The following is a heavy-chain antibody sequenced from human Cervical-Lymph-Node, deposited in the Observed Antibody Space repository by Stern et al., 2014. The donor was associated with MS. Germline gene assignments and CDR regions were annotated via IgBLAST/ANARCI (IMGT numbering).Heavy chain of an antibody. D-gene: IGHD1-14*01. CDR2: IYDSRTT. V-gene: IGHV4-30-4*01. Sequence: EQLVESGPGLVKPSQTLSLTCTVSGDFITSGDYYWSWIRQPPGKGLQFSGYIYDSRTTYYIPSLKSRLTMSIDMSKSQFSLQLSSVTAADTAMYYCARVIRTRTTAFDYWGPGTLVAVSS. CDR1: GDFITSGDYY. CDR3: ARVIRTRTTAFDY. J-gene: IGHJ4*02.